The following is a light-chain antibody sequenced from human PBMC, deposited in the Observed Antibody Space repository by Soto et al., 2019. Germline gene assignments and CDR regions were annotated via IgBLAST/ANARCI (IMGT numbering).Light chain of an antibody. CDR2: GAS. CDR3: QQYGSSPPT. V-gene: IGKV3-20*01. J-gene: IGKJ1*01. Sequence: EVGLTQSPGTLSLCTGERATLLGRPSQSVSSSSLACYQHQPGQAPRLLVYGASSRATGIPDRFSGRGSGTDFTLTISRLEPEDFALYYCQQYGSSPPTFGQGTKVDSK. CDR1: QSVSSSS.